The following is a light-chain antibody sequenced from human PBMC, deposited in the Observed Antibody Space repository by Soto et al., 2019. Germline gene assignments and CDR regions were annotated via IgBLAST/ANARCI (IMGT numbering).Light chain of an antibody. J-gene: IGLJ1*01. Sequence: QSALTQPRSVSGSHGQSVTLSCTGTSSDVGGYNYVSWYQQHPGKAPKLMIYDVSKRPSGVPDRFSGSKSGNTASLTISGLQAEDEADYYCCSYAGSYTYVLGTGTKLTVL. V-gene: IGLV2-11*01. CDR1: SSDVGGYNY. CDR3: CSYAGSYTYV. CDR2: DVS.